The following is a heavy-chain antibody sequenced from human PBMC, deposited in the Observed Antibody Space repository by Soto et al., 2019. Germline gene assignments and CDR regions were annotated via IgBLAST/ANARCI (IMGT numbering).Heavy chain of an antibody. CDR1: GFSFGSYN. CDR3: ARDSSHGVAVGGLDS. D-gene: IGHD3-3*01. V-gene: IGHV3-48*02. J-gene: IGHJ4*02. CDR2: ITSGLTT. Sequence: PGGSLRLSCVASGFSFGSYNMDWVRQAPWKGLQWVAHITSGLTTHYADFVQGRFTISRDNAKSSLYLEIYDLRDEDTAVYYCARDSSHGVAVGGLDSWGQGTLVTVS.